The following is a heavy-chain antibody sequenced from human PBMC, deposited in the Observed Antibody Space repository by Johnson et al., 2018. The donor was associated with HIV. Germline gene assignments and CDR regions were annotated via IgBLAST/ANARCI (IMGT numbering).Heavy chain of an antibody. CDR3: RAEDTAVCYCAKLDLGDNVRGLIGLRWAM. J-gene: IGHJ1*01. CDR1: GFTFEDYA. V-gene: IGHV3-9*01. Sequence: DVQVVESGGGLVQPGRSLRLSCAASGFTFEDYAMHWVRQAPGKGLEWVSSLSWNSGNIAYADSVKGRVTISRDNSKNTLYLQMNSLRVEDTQMNSLRAEDTAVCYCAKLDLGDNVRGLIGLRWAMWG. CDR2: LSWNSGNI. D-gene: IGHD3-10*02.